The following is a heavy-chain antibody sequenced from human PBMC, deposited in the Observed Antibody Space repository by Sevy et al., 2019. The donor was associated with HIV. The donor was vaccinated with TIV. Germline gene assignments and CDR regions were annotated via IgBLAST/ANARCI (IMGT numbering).Heavy chain of an antibody. CDR3: ARGTPAFCTGGVCFNWFDP. D-gene: IGHD2-8*02. CDR1: GFTFSTYW. CDR2: IRYDGSNK. V-gene: IGHV3-30*02. Sequence: GGSLRLSCAAAGFTFSTYWMSWVRQAAGKGLEWVAFIRYDGSNKYYADSVKGRFTISRDDSKNTLYLQMNSLRAEDTALYYCARGTPAFCTGGVCFNWFDPWGQGTLVTISS. J-gene: IGHJ5*02.